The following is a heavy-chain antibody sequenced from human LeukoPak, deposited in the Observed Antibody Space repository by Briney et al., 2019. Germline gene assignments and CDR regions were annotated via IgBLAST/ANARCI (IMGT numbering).Heavy chain of an antibody. CDR3: ARGFRSHKITMIVGGAFDI. CDR2: IYTSGST. Sequence: PSETLSLTCTVSGGSISSYYWSWIRQPAGKGLEWIGRIYTSGSTNYNPSLKSRVTMSVDTSKNQFSLKLSSVTAADTAVYYCARGFRSHKITMIVGGAFDIWGQGTMVTVSS. CDR1: GGSISSYY. V-gene: IGHV4-4*07. J-gene: IGHJ3*02. D-gene: IGHD3-22*01.